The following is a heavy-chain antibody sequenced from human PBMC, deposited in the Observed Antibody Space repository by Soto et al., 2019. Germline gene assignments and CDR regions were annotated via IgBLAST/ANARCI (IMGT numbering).Heavy chain of an antibody. CDR3: ARGGLSNQLPLLTLPGPLDY. CDR1: GYTFTGYY. CDR2: INPNSGGT. J-gene: IGHJ4*02. D-gene: IGHD2-2*01. Sequence: ASVKVSCKASGYTFTGYYMHWVRQAPGQGLEWMGWINPNSGGTNYAQKFQGWATMTRDTSISTAYMELSRLRSDDTAVYYCARGGLSNQLPLLTLPGPLDYWGQGTLVTVSS. V-gene: IGHV1-2*04.